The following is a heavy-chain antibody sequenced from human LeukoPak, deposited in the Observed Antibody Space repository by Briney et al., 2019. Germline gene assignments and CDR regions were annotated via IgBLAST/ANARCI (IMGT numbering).Heavy chain of an antibody. J-gene: IGHJ4*02. CDR1: GFTFSSYS. V-gene: IGHV3-21*01. Sequence: GGSLRLSCAASGFTFSSYSMNWVRQAPGKGLEWVSSISSGSSYIYNADSVKGRFTISRDNAKNSLYLQMSSLRAEGTAVYYCAKDLGRYRNNFFDYWGQGNLVTVSS. CDR2: ISSGSSYI. CDR3: AKDLGRYRNNFFDY. D-gene: IGHD1-26*01.